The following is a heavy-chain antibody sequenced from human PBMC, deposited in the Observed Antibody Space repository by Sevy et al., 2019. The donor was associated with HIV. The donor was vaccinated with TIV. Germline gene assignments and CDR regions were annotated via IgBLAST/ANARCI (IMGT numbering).Heavy chain of an antibody. CDR3: TTGGLGAREGEPTFDI. V-gene: IGHV3-15*01. CDR2: IKSQTDGGTT. Sequence: GGSLRLSCAASGFTFTNAWMNWVRQAPGKGLQWVGRIKSQTDGGTTDYAAPVKGRFIIPRDDSKNSRYLQMNSLKTEDTALYYCTTGGLGAREGEPTFDIWGQGTMVTVSS. CDR1: GFTFTNAW. J-gene: IGHJ3*02. D-gene: IGHD1-26*01.